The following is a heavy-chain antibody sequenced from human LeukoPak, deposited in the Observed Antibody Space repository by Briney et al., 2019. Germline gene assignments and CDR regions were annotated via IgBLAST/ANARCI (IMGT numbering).Heavy chain of an antibody. CDR1: GGSTNTYC. J-gene: IGHJ4*02. Sequence: SETLSLTCTVSGGSTNTYCWSWIRQPAEKGLEWIGRIYPSGSTYYNPSLKSRVTISIDKSKNQFSLRLTSVTAVDTAVYYCARDRSGYSEYYFDYWGQGSLVTVSS. D-gene: IGHD5-12*01. CDR3: ARDRSGYSEYYFDY. V-gene: IGHV4-4*07. CDR2: IYPSGST.